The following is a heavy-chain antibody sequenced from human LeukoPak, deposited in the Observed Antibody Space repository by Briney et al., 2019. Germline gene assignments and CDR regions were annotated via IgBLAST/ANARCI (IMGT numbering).Heavy chain of an antibody. CDR2: ITLISST. V-gene: IGHV3-21*01. CDR1: GFTFSSYT. Sequence: GRSLRLSCAASGFTFSSYTMDWVRQAPGKGLEWVSSITLISSTYYADSVKGRFTISRDNAKNSLYLQMSSLRAEDTAVYYCARDRTGMDVWGKGTTVTVSS. CDR3: ARDRTGMDV. J-gene: IGHJ6*04.